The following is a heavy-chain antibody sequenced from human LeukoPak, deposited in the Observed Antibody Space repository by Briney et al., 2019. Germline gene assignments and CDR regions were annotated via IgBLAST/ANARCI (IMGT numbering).Heavy chain of an antibody. V-gene: IGHV4-61*01. Sequence: KPSETLSLTCTVSGDSVSSGSYYWSWIRQPPGKGLEWIGYIYYSGSTNYNPSLKSRVTISVDTSKNQFSLKLSSVTAADTAVYYCARERPGSLDYWGQGTLVTVSS. CDR3: ARERPGSLDY. CDR2: IYYSGST. CDR1: GDSVSSGSYY. J-gene: IGHJ4*02. D-gene: IGHD1-1*01.